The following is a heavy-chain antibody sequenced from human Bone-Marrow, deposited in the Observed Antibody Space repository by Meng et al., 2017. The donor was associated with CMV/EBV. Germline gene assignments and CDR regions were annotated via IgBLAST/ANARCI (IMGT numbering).Heavy chain of an antibody. CDR2: IYYSGS. D-gene: IGHD6-19*01. V-gene: IGHV4-59*01. J-gene: IGHJ4*02. Sequence: SETLSLTCTVSGGSISGYYWSWIRQPPGKGLEWIGNIYYSGSNYNPSLKSRVTISIDASKSQFSLKLTSVTAADTAFYYCARSGDSGGWYEIDYWGQGTLVTVSS. CDR1: GGSISGYY. CDR3: ARSGDSGGWYEIDY.